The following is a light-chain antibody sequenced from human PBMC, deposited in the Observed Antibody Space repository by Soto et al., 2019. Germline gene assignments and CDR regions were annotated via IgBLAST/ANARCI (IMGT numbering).Light chain of an antibody. Sequence: DIQMTQSPSALSASVGDRVTITCRASQSISSWLAWYQQKPGKAPKLLIYDASSLESGVPSRFSCSVSGTEFTLTISSLQPDDFATYYCQQYNSYSPFGQGTKVDIK. J-gene: IGKJ1*01. CDR1: QSISSW. V-gene: IGKV1-5*01. CDR3: QQYNSYSP. CDR2: DAS.